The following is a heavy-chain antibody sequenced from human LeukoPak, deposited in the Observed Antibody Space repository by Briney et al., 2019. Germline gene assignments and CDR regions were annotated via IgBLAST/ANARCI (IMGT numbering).Heavy chain of an antibody. Sequence: SETLSLTCTVSGGSISSNYWSWIRQPPGKGLEWIGYIYYSGSTNYIPSLKSRVTISVDTSKNQFSLKLSSVTAADTAVYYCARDPPLRDSTDRYFDLWGRGTLVTVSS. J-gene: IGHJ2*01. D-gene: IGHD2/OR15-2a*01. V-gene: IGHV4-59*01. CDR1: GGSISSNY. CDR2: IYYSGST. CDR3: ARDPPLRDSTDRYFDL.